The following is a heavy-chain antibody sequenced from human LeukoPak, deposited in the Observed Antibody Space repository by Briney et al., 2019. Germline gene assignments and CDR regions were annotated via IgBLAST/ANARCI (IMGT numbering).Heavy chain of an antibody. CDR2: FDGNGPNT. D-gene: IGHD1-26*01. CDR1: GFTFSSFA. V-gene: IGHV3-23*01. Sequence: PGGSLRLSCAASGFTFSSFAMTWVRQAPGKGLEWVSGFDGNGPNTYYADSVKGRWTISRDNSRNTLYLETNSLRPEDTAVYYCAKGGKWDVTPFDYWGQGTLVTVSS. J-gene: IGHJ4*02. CDR3: AKGGKWDVTPFDY.